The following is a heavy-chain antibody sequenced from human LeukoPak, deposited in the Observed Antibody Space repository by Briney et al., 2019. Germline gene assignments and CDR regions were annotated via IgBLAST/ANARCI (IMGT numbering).Heavy chain of an antibody. CDR1: GDSISSGDYY. V-gene: IGHV4-61*02. D-gene: IGHD5-24*01. CDR3: ARHGGYNSLYFDY. Sequence: SETLSLTCTVSGDSISSGDYYWSWIRQPAGEGLEWIGRIYTSGSTNYNPSLKSRVTISVDMSKNQFSLKLNSVTAADTAVYYCARHGGYNSLYFDYWGQGTLVTVSS. CDR2: IYTSGST. J-gene: IGHJ4*02.